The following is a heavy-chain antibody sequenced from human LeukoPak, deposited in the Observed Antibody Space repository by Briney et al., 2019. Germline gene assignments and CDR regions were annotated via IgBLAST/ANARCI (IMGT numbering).Heavy chain of an antibody. CDR1: GYTFTGYY. V-gene: IGHV1-2*02. CDR3: ARAPYYYDSSGYSVGAFDI. D-gene: IGHD3-22*01. J-gene: IGHJ3*02. CDR2: INPNSGGT. Sequence: ASVKVSCKASGYTFTGYYMHWVRQAPGQGLEWMGWINPNSGGTNYAQKFQGRVTMTRDTSISTAYMELSRLRSDDTAVYYCARAPYYYDSSGYSVGAFDIWGQGTMVTVSS.